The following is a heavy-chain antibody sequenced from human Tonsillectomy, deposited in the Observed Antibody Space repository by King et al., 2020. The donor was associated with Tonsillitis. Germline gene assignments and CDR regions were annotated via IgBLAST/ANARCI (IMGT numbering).Heavy chain of an antibody. D-gene: IGHD4-17*01. V-gene: IGHV3-33*01. CDR2: IWYDGSNK. Sequence: VQLVQSGGGVVQPGRSLRLSCAASGFTLRSYGMHWVRQAPGKGLEWVAVIWYDGSNKYYTDSVKGRFTISRDDSTNTLYLQMNSLRAEDTAMYYCARDGYGDYVPFDYWGQGTLVTVSS. CDR3: ARDGYGDYVPFDY. CDR1: GFTLRSYG. J-gene: IGHJ4*02.